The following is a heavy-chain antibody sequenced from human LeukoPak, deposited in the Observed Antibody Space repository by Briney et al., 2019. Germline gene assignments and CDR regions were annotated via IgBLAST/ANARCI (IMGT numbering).Heavy chain of an antibody. CDR3: ARDHNDFWSGYYILPYYYYYGMDV. J-gene: IGHJ6*02. CDR1: GFTFSSYA. CDR2: ISGSGGST. V-gene: IGHV3-23*01. Sequence: GGSLRLSCAASGFTFSSYAMSWVRQAPGKGLEWVSAISGSGGSTYYADSVKGRFTISRDNAKNTLYLQMNSLRAEDTAVYYCARDHNDFWSGYYILPYYYYYGMDVWGQGTTVTVSS. D-gene: IGHD3-3*01.